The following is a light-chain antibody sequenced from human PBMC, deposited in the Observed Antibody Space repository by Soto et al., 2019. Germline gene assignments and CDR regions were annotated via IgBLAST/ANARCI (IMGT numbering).Light chain of an antibody. V-gene: IGLV2-14*01. J-gene: IGLJ1*01. CDR1: SGDIGTYNY. CDR3: ISYSSSTNLYV. Sequence: QSALTQPASVSGSPGQSITISCTGISGDIGTYNYVSWYRQHPGKAPIFIIYGVSNRPSGVSSRFSGSRSGNTASLTISGLQAEDKAEYYCISYSSSTNLYVFGTGTKVTVL. CDR2: GVS.